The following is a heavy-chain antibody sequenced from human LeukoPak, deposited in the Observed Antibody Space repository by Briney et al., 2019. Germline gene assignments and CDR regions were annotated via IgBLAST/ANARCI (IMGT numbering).Heavy chain of an antibody. V-gene: IGHV3-23*01. CDR3: AKGNGYSYGRYYFDY. CDR2: ITACGGNT. Sequence: GGSLRLSCAASGFTFSSYAMGWVRQAPGKGLEWVSAITACGGNTYYADSVKGRFTIYRDNSKNTLYLQVNSLRAEDTAVYYCAKGNGYSYGRYYFDYWGQGTLVTVSS. J-gene: IGHJ4*02. D-gene: IGHD5-18*01. CDR1: GFTFSSYA.